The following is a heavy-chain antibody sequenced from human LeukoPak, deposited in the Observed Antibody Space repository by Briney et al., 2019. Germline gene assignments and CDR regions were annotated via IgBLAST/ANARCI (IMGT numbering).Heavy chain of an antibody. V-gene: IGHV3-23*01. Sequence: GGSLRVSCAASGFTFSSYAMTWVRQAPGKGLVWVSAIGARTDTSDYADAVKGRFIISRDNSKNTWYLQMNSLRAEDTAVYYCVKRDKGTFDYWGRGTLVTVSS. D-gene: IGHD3-16*01. CDR1: GFTFSSYA. CDR3: VKRDKGTFDY. J-gene: IGHJ4*02. CDR2: IGARTDTS.